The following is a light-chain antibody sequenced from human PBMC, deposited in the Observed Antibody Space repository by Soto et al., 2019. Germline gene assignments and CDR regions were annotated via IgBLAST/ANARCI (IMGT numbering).Light chain of an antibody. CDR3: QQYYSTLLT. J-gene: IGKJ4*01. V-gene: IGKV4-1*01. CDR2: WAS. CDR1: QSVLYSSNNKNY. Sequence: DIVLSQSPESLAVSLGERATINCKSSQSVLYSSNNKNYLAWYQQKPGQPPKLLIYWASTRESGVPDRFSGSGSGTDFTLTISSLQAEDVAVYYCQQYYSTLLTFGGGTIVDIK.